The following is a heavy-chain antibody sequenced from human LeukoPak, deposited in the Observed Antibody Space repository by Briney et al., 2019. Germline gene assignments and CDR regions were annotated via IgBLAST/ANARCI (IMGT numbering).Heavy chain of an antibody. CDR3: ARALAVASYFDY. V-gene: IGHV3-53*01. J-gene: IGHJ4*02. D-gene: IGHD6-19*01. Sequence: GGSLRLSCTASGFTVSSNYMSWVRQAPGKGLEWVSVIYSGGSTYYADSAKGRFTISRDNSKNTLYLQMNSLRAEDTAVYYCARALAVASYFDYWGQGTLVTVSS. CDR2: IYSGGST. CDR1: GFTVSSNY.